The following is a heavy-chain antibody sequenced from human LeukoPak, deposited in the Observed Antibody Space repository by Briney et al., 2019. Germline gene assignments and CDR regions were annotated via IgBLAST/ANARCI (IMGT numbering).Heavy chain of an antibody. V-gene: IGHV1-46*01. CDR1: GYTFTSYY. J-gene: IGHJ4*02. D-gene: IGHD2-21*02. Sequence: GASVKVSCKASGYTFTSYYMHWVRQAPGQGLEWMGIINPSGGSTSYAQKFQGRVTMTRDTSISTAYMELGRLRSDDTAVYYCARDYCGGDCFPDYWGQGTLVTVSS. CDR3: ARDYCGGDCFPDY. CDR2: INPSGGST.